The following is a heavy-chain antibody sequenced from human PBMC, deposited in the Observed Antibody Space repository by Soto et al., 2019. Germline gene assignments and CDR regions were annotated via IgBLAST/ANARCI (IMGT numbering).Heavy chain of an antibody. Sequence: GGSLRLSCAASGFTFSTYGMHWVRQAPGKGLEWVAVIWYDGSNKYYAESVKGRFTISRDNSNNTLYLQMNSLRAEDTAVYYCSKMTYEFSSSVLGIDYWGQGPLVTVSS. CDR2: IWYDGSNK. CDR1: GFTFSTYG. J-gene: IGHJ4*02. D-gene: IGHD6-6*01. V-gene: IGHV3-33*06. CDR3: SKMTYEFSSSVLGIDY.